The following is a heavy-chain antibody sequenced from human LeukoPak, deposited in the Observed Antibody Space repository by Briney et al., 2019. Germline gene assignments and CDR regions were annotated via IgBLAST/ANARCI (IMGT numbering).Heavy chain of an antibody. J-gene: IGHJ4*02. CDR1: GFTFSSYG. CDR2: ISGSGGST. Sequence: GGSLRLSCAASGFTFSSYGMSWVRQAPGKGLEWVSVISGSGGSTYYAESVKGRFTISRDKSKNTLYLQMNSLRAEDTAVYYCAKTRSWYYFDYWGQGTLDTVSS. D-gene: IGHD6-13*01. CDR3: AKTRSWYYFDY. V-gene: IGHV3-23*01.